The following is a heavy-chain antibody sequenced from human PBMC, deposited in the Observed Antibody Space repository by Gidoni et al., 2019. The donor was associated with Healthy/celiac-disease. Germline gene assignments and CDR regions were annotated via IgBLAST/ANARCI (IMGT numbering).Heavy chain of an antibody. J-gene: IGHJ4*02. CDR1: GFTFSNAW. CDR2: IKSKTDGWTK. D-gene: IGHD2-2*01. CDR3: TTEDNAPGTFDY. V-gene: IGHV3-15*01. Sequence: EVQLVESGGGLVKPGGSLRLSCAASGFTFSNAWMSCVRQAPGKGLGWVVRIKSKTDGWTKDYASPVKGRFTISRDDSKNTLYLQMNSLKTEDTAVYYCTTEDNAPGTFDYWGQGTLVTVSS.